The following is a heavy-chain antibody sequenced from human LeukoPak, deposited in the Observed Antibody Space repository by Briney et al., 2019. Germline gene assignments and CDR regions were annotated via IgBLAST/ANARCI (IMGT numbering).Heavy chain of an antibody. J-gene: IGHJ5*02. CDR1: GFTFSGYA. CDR2: ISGSGSST. CDR3: AKGNFGSGSYYNDGFDP. D-gene: IGHD3-10*01. Sequence: GGSLRLSCAASGFTFSGYAMNWVRQAPGKGLEWVSVISGSGSSTDYADSMKGRFTVSRDNSKNTVYLQMNSLRVEDTAVYYCAKGNFGSGSYYNDGFDPWGQGTLVTVSS. V-gene: IGHV3-23*01.